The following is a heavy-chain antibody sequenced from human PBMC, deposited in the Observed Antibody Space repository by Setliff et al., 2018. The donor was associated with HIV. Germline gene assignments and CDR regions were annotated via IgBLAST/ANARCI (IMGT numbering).Heavy chain of an antibody. V-gene: IGHV4-61*02. CDR3: ARQAIATRSFDY. Sequence: SETLSLTCTVSGGSIRSDSYYWTWIRQPAGEGLEWIGRIYSSGNTNYNPSLESRVTISTHTSKNQFSLELTSVTAADTAIYYCARQAIATRSFDYWGQGTLVTVSS. J-gene: IGHJ4*02. CDR2: IYSSGNT. CDR1: GGSIRSDSYY. D-gene: IGHD6-13*01.